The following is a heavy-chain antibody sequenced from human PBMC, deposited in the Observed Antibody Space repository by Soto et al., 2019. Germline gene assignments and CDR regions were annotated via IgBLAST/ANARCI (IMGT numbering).Heavy chain of an antibody. J-gene: IGHJ6*02. V-gene: IGHV3-73*01. CDR1: GFTFSGSA. Sequence: GGSLRLSCAASGFTFSGSAMHWVRQASGKGLEWVGRIRSKANSYATAYAASVKGRVTIARDDSKNKAYLQMNSLKTEDTAVYYCTKTSGSQTDYYYYGMDVWGQGTTVTVSS. D-gene: IGHD1-26*01. CDR3: TKTSGSQTDYYYYGMDV. CDR2: IRSKANSYAT.